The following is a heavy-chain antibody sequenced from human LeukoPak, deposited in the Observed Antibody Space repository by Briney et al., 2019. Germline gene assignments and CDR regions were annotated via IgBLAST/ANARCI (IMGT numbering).Heavy chain of an antibody. Sequence: ASVKVSCKASGYTFTSYYMHWVRQAPGQGLEWMGIINPSGGSTSYAQKFQGRVTMTRDTSTSTVYMELSSLRSEDTAVYYCARAPLASRRCSSTSCYTPTMDVWGKGTTVTVSS. CDR3: ARAPLASRRCSSTSCYTPTMDV. D-gene: IGHD2-2*02. CDR2: INPSGGST. J-gene: IGHJ6*03. CDR1: GYTFTSYY. V-gene: IGHV1-46*01.